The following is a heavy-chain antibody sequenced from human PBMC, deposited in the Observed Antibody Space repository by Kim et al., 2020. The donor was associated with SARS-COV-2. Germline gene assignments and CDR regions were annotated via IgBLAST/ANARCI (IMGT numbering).Heavy chain of an antibody. J-gene: IGHJ5*02. CDR1: GFTFSSYS. CDR3: ARVLFRSSWGNWFDP. CDR2: ISSSSSYI. Sequence: GGSLRLSCAASGFTFSSYSMNWVRQAPGKGLEWVSSISSSSSYIYYADSVKGRFTISRDNAKNSLYLQMNSLRAEDTAVYYCARVLFRSSWGNWFDPWGQGTLVTVSS. D-gene: IGHD6-13*01. V-gene: IGHV3-21*01.